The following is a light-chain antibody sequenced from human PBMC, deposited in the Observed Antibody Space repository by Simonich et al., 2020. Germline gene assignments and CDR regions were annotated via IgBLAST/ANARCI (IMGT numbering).Light chain of an antibody. CDR3: SSYTSSSTWV. J-gene: IGLJ3*02. CDR2: DVS. Sequence: QSALTQPASVSGSPGQSITISCTGTSSDVGGYNYVSWYQQHPGKAPKLLIYDVSTRPSGVSHRVSGSKSGNTASLTISGLQAEDEADYYCSSYTSSSTWVFGGGTKLTVL. CDR1: SSDVGGYNY. V-gene: IGLV2-14*01.